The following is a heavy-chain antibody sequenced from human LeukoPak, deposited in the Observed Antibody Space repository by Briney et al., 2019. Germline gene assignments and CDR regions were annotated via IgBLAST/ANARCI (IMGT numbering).Heavy chain of an antibody. Sequence: GGSLRLSCAASGFTFSKYAMSLVRQAPGKGLEWVSLISTSGVTHYADSVKGRFTISRDNSKNTLLLQMNSLRVEDTALYYCAKDLDSSGYYEDKWFDPWGQGTQVTVSS. CDR1: GFTFSKYA. J-gene: IGHJ5*02. CDR3: AKDLDSSGYYEDKWFDP. D-gene: IGHD3-22*01. V-gene: IGHV3-23*01. CDR2: ISTSGVT.